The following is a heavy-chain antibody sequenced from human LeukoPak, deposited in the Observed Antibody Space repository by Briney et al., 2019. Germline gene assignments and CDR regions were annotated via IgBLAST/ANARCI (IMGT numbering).Heavy chain of an antibody. Sequence: SLKGSCKAPGGTFSSYAISWVREAPGQRLEWMGGIIPIFGIANYAQKFEGRVTITADGSASTAYMELSSLRSEDTAVYYCARDQVVVPAAMQDWGQGTLVTVSS. CDR2: IIPIFGIA. D-gene: IGHD2-2*01. V-gene: IGHV1-69*19. J-gene: IGHJ4*02. CDR1: GGTFSSYA. CDR3: ARDQVVVPAAMQD.